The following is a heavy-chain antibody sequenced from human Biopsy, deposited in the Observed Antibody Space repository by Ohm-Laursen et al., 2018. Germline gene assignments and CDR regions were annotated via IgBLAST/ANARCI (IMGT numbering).Heavy chain of an antibody. J-gene: IGHJ5*02. CDR2: INPGGNST. CDR3: TRGGYYYDSLAYYYWFDP. V-gene: IGHV1-46*01. D-gene: IGHD3-22*01. Sequence: EASVKVSCKASGYTFADYYIHWVRQAPGQGLEWMGIINPGGNSTACTQNFQGRVTMTRDTSISTAYVDLSSLRSDDTAVYYCTRGGYYYDSLAYYYWFDPWGQGTLVTVSS. CDR1: GYTFADYY.